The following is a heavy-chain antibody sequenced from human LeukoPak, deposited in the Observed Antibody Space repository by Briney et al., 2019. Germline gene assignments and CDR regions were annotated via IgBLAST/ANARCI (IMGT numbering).Heavy chain of an antibody. V-gene: IGHV4-59*01. J-gene: IGHJ2*01. CDR1: GGSISSYY. Sequence: SETLSLTCTVSGGSISSYYWSWIRQPPGKGLEWIGYTYYSGSTNYNPSLKSRVTISVDTSKNQFSLKLSSVTAADTAVYYCARDPLYGGNSYWYFDLWGRGTLVTVSS. CDR2: TYYSGST. D-gene: IGHD4-23*01. CDR3: ARDPLYGGNSYWYFDL.